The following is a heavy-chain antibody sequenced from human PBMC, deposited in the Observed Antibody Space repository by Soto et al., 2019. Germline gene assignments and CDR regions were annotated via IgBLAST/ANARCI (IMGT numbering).Heavy chain of an antibody. CDR1: GGSFSGYY. J-gene: IGHJ6*03. V-gene: IGHV4-34*01. CDR2: INHSGST. CDR3: ARGELVVVAATPYPYCMDV. D-gene: IGHD2-15*01. Sequence: PSETLSLTCAVYGGSFSGYYWSWIRQPPGKGLEWIGEINHSGSTNYNPSLKSRVTISVDTSKNQFSLKLSSVTAADTAVYYCARGELVVVAATPYPYCMDVWGKGTTVTVSS.